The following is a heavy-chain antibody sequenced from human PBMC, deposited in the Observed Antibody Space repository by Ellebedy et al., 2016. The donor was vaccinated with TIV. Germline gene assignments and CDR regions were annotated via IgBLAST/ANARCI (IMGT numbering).Heavy chain of an antibody. J-gene: IGHJ6*02. Sequence: GGSLRLSCAASGFTLSDYALNWVRQAPGKGLEWVSAISTSGERTHYADSVKGRFTISRDISKNTLYLQMNSLRAEDTAMYYCASTFTVLLYGMDVWGQGTTVTVSS. V-gene: IGHV3-23*01. CDR3: ASTFTVLLYGMDV. CDR2: ISTSGERT. CDR1: GFTLSDYA. D-gene: IGHD2/OR15-2a*01.